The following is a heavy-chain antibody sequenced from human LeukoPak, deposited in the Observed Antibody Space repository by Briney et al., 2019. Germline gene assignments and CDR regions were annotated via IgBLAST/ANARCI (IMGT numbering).Heavy chain of an antibody. J-gene: IGHJ4*02. CDR3: ARDRLRVGAGIDD. CDR1: RYTFSSYG. Sequence: ASVKVSCKASRYTFSSYGIIWVRQAPGQGLEGRGWSSAYDGNTNNAQKLQGRVTITTDTSTSTANMELKSLRADDTAVYYSARDRLRVGAGIDDWGQGTLVTVSS. D-gene: IGHD1-26*01. V-gene: IGHV1-18*01. CDR2: SSAYDGNT.